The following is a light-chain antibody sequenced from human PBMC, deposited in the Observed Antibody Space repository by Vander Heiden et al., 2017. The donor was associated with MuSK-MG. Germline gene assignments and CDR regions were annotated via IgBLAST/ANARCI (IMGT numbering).Light chain of an antibody. CDR1: SSNIGSNT. Sequence: QSVLTQPPSASGTPGLRVTISCSGSSSNIGSNTVNCYQQLPGTAPKLLIYSNNQRPSGVPDRFSGSKSGTSASRAISGLQSEDEADYYCAAWDDSLNGWVFGGGTKLTVL. CDR3: AAWDDSLNGWV. V-gene: IGLV1-44*01. J-gene: IGLJ3*02. CDR2: SNN.